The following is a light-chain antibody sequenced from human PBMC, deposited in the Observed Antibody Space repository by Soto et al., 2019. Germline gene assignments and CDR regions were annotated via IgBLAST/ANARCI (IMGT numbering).Light chain of an antibody. CDR3: QQYGSSPPRYT. Sequence: EIVLTQSPGTLSLSPGERATLSCRASQSVSSSYLAWYQQKPGQAPRLLIYAASSRATGIPDRFSGIGSGTDFTLTISRLEPEDVAVYYCQQYGSSPPRYTFGQGTKLEIK. CDR2: AAS. V-gene: IGKV3-20*01. CDR1: QSVSSSY. J-gene: IGKJ2*01.